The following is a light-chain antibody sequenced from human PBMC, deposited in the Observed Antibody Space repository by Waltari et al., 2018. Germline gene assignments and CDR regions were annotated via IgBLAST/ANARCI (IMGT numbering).Light chain of an antibody. J-gene: IGLJ2*01. V-gene: IGLV2-23*02. CDR3: CSYGGASIRV. CDR2: EVR. Sequence: QSAPTQPASVSGSPGQSITISCTGTTSDVGSYNLVSWYRQHPGEAPKLIIYEVRKRPSGVSVRFSGSKSGNTASLTISGLQAEDEADYYCCSYGGASIRVFGGGTKLTVL. CDR1: TSDVGSYNL.